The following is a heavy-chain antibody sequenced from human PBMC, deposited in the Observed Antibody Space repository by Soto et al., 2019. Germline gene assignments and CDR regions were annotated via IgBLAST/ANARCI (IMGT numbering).Heavy chain of an antibody. CDR1: GFTFSSHG. Sequence: QVQLVESGGGVVQPGRSLRLSCAASGFTFSSHGMHWVRQAPGKVLEWVAVIWHDGSQEYYADSVRGRFTISRDNSKNMVYLQMNSLRDEDTAVYKCARLGPLTTNYGMDVWGQGTTVTVSS. D-gene: IGHD4-4*01. CDR3: ARLGPLTTNYGMDV. CDR2: IWHDGSQE. J-gene: IGHJ6*02. V-gene: IGHV3-33*01.